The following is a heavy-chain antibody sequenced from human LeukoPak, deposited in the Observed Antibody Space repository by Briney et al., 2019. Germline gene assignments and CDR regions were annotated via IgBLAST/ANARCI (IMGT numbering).Heavy chain of an antibody. CDR3: ARNLWFGESSDAFDM. Sequence: ASVKVSCKTSGYTFSDYYIHWIRQAPGQGLEWVGWINPNSGDTDYAQKFQGRVTVTRDTSISTAYMEMSRLRSDDTAVYYCARNLWFGESSDAFDMWGQGTMVTVSS. J-gene: IGHJ3*02. CDR2: INPNSGDT. CDR1: GYTFSDYY. D-gene: IGHD3-10*01. V-gene: IGHV1-2*02.